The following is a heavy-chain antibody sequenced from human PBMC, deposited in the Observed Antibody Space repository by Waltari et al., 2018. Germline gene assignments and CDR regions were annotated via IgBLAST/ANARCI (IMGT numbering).Heavy chain of an antibody. CDR1: GGSISSGSYY. D-gene: IGHD3-3*01. CDR2: IYYSGST. Sequence: QVQLQESGPGLVKPSQTLSLTCTVSGGSISSGSYYWSWIRQPPGKGLEWIGYIYYSGSTNYNPSLKSRVTISVDTSKNQFSLKLSSVTAADTAVYYCARHLGGTYYDFWSGYPNWYFDLWVRGTLVTVSS. CDR3: ARHLGGTYYDFWSGYPNWYFDL. J-gene: IGHJ2*01. V-gene: IGHV4-61*01.